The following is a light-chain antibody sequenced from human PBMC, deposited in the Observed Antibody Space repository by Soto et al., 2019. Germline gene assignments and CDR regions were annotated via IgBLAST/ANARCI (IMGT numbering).Light chain of an antibody. CDR3: TSYAGGNNV. CDR1: SSDVGGYNF. V-gene: IGLV2-8*01. J-gene: IGLJ1*01. Sequence: QSALTQPPSASGSPGQSVTISCTGTSSDVGGYNFVSWYQQYPGKAPKLMVYEVNKRPSGVPDRFSGSKSGNTASLTVSGLQAEDEADYYCTSYAGGNNVFGTGTKVTVL. CDR2: EVN.